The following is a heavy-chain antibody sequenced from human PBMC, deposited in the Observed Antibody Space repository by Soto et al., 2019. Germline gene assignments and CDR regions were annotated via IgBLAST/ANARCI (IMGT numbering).Heavy chain of an antibody. Sequence: QVQLVESGGGVVQPGRALRLSCSASGFTFSDYGMHWVRQAPGKGLEWVAVIWYDGSTKHYTDSVKGRFTISRDNSKNTLYLQINSLRVEATAVYYCARVEFGGDVDYWGQGTLVIVSS. D-gene: IGHD3-10*01. CDR2: IWYDGSTK. CDR3: ARVEFGGDVDY. J-gene: IGHJ4*02. CDR1: GFTFSDYG. V-gene: IGHV3-33*01.